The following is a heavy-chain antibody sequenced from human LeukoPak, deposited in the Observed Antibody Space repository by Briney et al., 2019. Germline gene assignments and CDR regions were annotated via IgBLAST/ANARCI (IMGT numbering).Heavy chain of an antibody. D-gene: IGHD6-19*01. CDR2: ISYDGSNK. V-gene: IGHV3-30-3*01. J-gene: IGHJ1*01. CDR3: ARDLSYSSGPGQH. Sequence: PGRSLRLSCAASGFTFSGYAMHWVRQAPGKGLEWVAVISYDGSNKYYADSVKGRFTISRDNSKNTLYLQMNSLRAEDTAVYYCARDLSYSSGPGQHWGQGTLVTVSS. CDR1: GFTFSGYA.